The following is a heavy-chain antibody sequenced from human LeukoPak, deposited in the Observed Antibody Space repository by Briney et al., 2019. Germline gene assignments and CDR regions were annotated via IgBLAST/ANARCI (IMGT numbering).Heavy chain of an antibody. V-gene: IGHV4-59*08. D-gene: IGHD3-16*01. CDR1: GASVSNYY. J-gene: IGHJ4*02. CDR2: ISDSGSP. CDR3: ARYADGGVFIKTYFFDS. Sequence: SETLSLTCSVSGASVSNYYWSWLRQTPGKGLEWIGHISDSGSPTCNPSLKSRVTISEDMSKNQISLNLRSVTAADTAVYYCARYADGGVFIKTYFFDSWGQGFLVSVSS.